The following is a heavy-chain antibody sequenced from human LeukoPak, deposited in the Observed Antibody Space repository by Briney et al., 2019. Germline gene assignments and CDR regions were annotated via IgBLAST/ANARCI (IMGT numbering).Heavy chain of an antibody. J-gene: IGHJ4*02. D-gene: IGHD3-10*01. CDR2: IYYSGNT. V-gene: IGHV4-39*01. CDR3: ARLYSGTRPPDY. CDR1: GGSIISSSYY. Sequence: SETLSLTCTVSGGSIISSSYYWGWIRQPPGQGLEWIGSIYYSGNTYYNPSLKCRVTISIDTSKNGLSVKVNSVTAADTAVYYCARLYSGTRPPDYWGQGTLVTVSS.